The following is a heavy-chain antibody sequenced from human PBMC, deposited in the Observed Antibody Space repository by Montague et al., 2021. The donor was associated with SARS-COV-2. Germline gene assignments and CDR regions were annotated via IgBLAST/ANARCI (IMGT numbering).Heavy chain of an antibody. D-gene: IGHD3-3*01. CDR3: ARHPSITIFGVVITPSWLDP. J-gene: IGHJ5*02. CDR1: GGSISSSSYY. CDR2: IYYSGST. V-gene: IGHV4-39*01. Sequence: SETLSLTCTVSGGSISSSSYYWGWIRQPPGKGLEWIGSIYYSGSTYYNPSLKSRVTISVDTSKNQFSLKLSSVTAADTAVYSCARHPSITIFGVVITPSWLDPWGQGTLVTVSS.